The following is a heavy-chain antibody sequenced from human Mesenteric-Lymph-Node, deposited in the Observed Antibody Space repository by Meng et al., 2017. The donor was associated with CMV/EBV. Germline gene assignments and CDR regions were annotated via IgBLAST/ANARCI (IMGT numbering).Heavy chain of an antibody. CDR3: ARGFSHEEKSYEKGGWFDP. CDR2: MSVYYGNQ. J-gene: IGHJ5*02. Sequence: FTDYGINWVRQAHGQGLEWMGWMSVYYGNQKYAKKLRDRVTKTTDTSTNTAYMELKSLKSDDTAMYYCARGFSHEEKSYEKGGWFDPWGLGTLVTVSS. V-gene: IGHV1-18*01. D-gene: IGHD3-22*01. CDR1: FTDYG.